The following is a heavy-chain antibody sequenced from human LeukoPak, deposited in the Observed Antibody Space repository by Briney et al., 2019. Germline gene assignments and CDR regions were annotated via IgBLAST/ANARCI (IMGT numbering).Heavy chain of an antibody. Sequence: GGSLRLSCVVSGFTLSSDWMSWVRQAPGKGLEWVANIKKDGIGKYYVESVKGRFTVSRDNAKNSLYLQMNSLSAEDTAVYFCARGQWGLDYWGQGALVTVSS. CDR3: ARGQWGLDY. D-gene: IGHD1-26*01. CDR2: IKKDGIGK. V-gene: IGHV3-7*03. CDR1: GFTLSSDW. J-gene: IGHJ4*02.